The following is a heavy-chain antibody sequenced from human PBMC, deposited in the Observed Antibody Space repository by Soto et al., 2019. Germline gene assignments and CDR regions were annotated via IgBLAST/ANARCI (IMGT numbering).Heavy chain of an antibody. D-gene: IGHD2-15*01. CDR2: ISSSSTYI. V-gene: IGHV3-21*01. CDR3: EREALGVSATINFVS. Sequence: PGGSLRLSCAASGFTLSSYSMNWVRQAPGKGLEWVSSISSSSTYIYYADSVKGRFTISRDNAKTSVYLQMNSLRAEDTAVYYCEREALGVSATINFVSWGPGTLVTVFS. CDR1: GFTLSSYS. J-gene: IGHJ4*02.